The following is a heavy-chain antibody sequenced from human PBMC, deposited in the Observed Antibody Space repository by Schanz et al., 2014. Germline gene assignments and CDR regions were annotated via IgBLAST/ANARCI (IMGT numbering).Heavy chain of an antibody. V-gene: IGHV1-18*01. CDR1: GYTFTRSG. CDR3: ARGGGPEDVFDI. J-gene: IGHJ3*02. Sequence: QVQLVQSGAEMKKPGASVKVSCKASGYTFTRSGINWVRQAPGQGLEWMGWISANNGNTNKAQKLQGRVTMTTDTSTSTAYMELSSLRSDDTAVYYCARGGGPEDVFDIWGQGTIXTVSS. CDR2: ISANNGNT. D-gene: IGHD5-12*01.